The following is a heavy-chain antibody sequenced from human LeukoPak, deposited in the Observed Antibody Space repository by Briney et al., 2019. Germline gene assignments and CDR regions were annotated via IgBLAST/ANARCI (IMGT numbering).Heavy chain of an antibody. CDR2: ISWNSGSI. V-gene: IGHV3-9*01. CDR3: AKAISGWTFDY. D-gene: IGHD6-19*01. Sequence: PGGSLRVSCAASGFTFDDYAMHWVRQAPGNGLEWVSGISWNSGSIGYADSVKGRFTISRDNAKNSLYLQMNSLRAEDTALYYCAKAISGWTFDYWGQGTLVTVSS. CDR1: GFTFDDYA. J-gene: IGHJ4*02.